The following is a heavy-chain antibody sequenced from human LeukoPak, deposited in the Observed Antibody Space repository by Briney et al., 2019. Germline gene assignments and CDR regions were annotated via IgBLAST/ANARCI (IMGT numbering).Heavy chain of an antibody. V-gene: IGHV3-7*03. CDR1: GFTFSSYW. CDR2: INHNGNVN. CDR3: ARGGGLDV. D-gene: IGHD3-16*01. Sequence: GGSLRLSCVASGFTFSSYWMNWARQAPGKGLEWVASINHNGNVNYYMDSVKGRFTISRDYAKNSLYLQMSNLRAEDTAVYFCARGGGLDVWGQGATVTVSS. J-gene: IGHJ6*02.